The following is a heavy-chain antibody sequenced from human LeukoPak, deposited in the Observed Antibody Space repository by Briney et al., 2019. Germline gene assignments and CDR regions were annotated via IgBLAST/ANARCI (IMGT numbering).Heavy chain of an antibody. D-gene: IGHD4/OR15-4a*01. J-gene: IGHJ3*02. CDR3: ARHRGGSNAHDAFDI. CDR2: VFYSGST. CDR1: GGSVSPFF. V-gene: IGHV4-59*08. Sequence: PSDTLSLTCTVSGGSVSPFFWSWIRQSPGKDLEWMGDVFYSGSTTYTPSLKSRLTLSVDTSKNQFSLTMPSVTAADTALYFCARHRGGSNAHDAFDIWGRGTLITVSS.